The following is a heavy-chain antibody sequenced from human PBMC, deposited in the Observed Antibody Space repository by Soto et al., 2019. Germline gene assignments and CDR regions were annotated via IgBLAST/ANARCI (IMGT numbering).Heavy chain of an antibody. CDR3: ARGGGPIEVAATGLYYFDY. CDR2: IIPIFGTA. V-gene: IGHV1-69*01. D-gene: IGHD6-19*01. Sequence: QVQLVQSGAEVKKPGSSVKVSCKASGGTFSTYAINWVRQAPGQGLEWMGGIIPIFGTANYAQKFQGRVTIIADESTSTAYMEVSSLRSEDTAVYYCARGGGPIEVAATGLYYFDYWGQGPLVPVSS. J-gene: IGHJ4*02. CDR1: GGTFSTYA.